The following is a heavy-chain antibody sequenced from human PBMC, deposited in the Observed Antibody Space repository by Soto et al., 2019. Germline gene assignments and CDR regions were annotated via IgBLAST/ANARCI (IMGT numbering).Heavy chain of an antibody. J-gene: IGHJ3*02. D-gene: IGHD5-12*01. CDR3: ATDRRAYEAFDI. V-gene: IGHV1-24*01. CDR1: GYTLTELS. CDR2: FDPEDGET. Sequence: ASVKVSCKVSGYTLTELSMHWVRQAPGKGLEWMGGFDPEDGETIYAQKFQGRVTMTEDTSTDTAYMELSSLRSEDTAAYYCATDRRAYEAFDIWGQGTMVTVSS.